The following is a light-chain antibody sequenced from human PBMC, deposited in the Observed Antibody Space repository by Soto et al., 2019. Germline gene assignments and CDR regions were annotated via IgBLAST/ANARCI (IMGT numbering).Light chain of an antibody. J-gene: IGKJ2*01. V-gene: IGKV2-30*01. CDR3: MQGTHWPYT. CDR2: QVS. CDR1: QSLVYKNGDTY. Sequence: DVLMTQSPLSLPVTLGQPASISCRPSQSLVYKNGDTYLNWFLQRPGQSPRRLLYQVSKRDSGVPDSFSGSGSGTNFTLRISSVEAEDVGVYYCMQGTHWPYTFGQGTNLEIK.